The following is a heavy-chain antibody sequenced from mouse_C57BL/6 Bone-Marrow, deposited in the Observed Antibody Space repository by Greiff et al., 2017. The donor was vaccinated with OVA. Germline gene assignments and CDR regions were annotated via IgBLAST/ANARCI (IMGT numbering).Heavy chain of an antibody. CDR2: IDPENGDT. CDR1: GFNIKDDY. Sequence: EVQLQQSGAELVRPGASVKLSCTASGFNIKDDYMPWVKQRPEQGLEWIGWIDPENGDTEYASKFQGKATITADTSSNTAYLQLSSLTSEDTAVYYCTTYITTVVALYAMDYWGQGTSVTVSS. CDR3: TTYITTVVALYAMDY. V-gene: IGHV14-4*01. D-gene: IGHD1-1*01. J-gene: IGHJ4*01.